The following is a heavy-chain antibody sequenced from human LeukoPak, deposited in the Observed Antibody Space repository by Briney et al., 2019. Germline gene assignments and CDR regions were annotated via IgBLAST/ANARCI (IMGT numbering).Heavy chain of an antibody. CDR1: GGSISSSSYY. V-gene: IGHV4-39*07. CDR3: ATTSGDSSGYYYPYYFDY. D-gene: IGHD3-22*01. J-gene: IGHJ4*02. Sequence: SETLSLTCTVSGGSISSSSYYWGWIRQPPGKGLEWIGRIYTSGSTNYNPSLKSRVTMSVDTSKNQFSLKLSSVTAADTAVYYCATTSGDSSGYYYPYYFDYWGQGTLVTVSS. CDR2: IYTSGST.